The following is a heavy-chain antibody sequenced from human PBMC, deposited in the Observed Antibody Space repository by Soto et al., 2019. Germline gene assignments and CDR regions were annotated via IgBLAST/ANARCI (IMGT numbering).Heavy chain of an antibody. CDR3: ARDYSGYPDYYFDY. V-gene: IGHV3-21*01. CDR2: ISSSSSYI. J-gene: IGHJ4*02. D-gene: IGHD5-12*01. Sequence: EVQLVESGGGLVKPGGSPRLSCAASGFTFSSYSMNWVRQAPGKGLEWVSSISSSSSYIYYADSVKGRFTISRDNAKNSLYLQMNSLRAEDTAVYYCARDYSGYPDYYFDYWGQGTLFTVSS. CDR1: GFTFSSYS.